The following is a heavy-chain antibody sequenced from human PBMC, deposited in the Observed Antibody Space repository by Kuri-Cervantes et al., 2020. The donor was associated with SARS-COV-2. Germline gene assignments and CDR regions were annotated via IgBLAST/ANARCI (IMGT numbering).Heavy chain of an antibody. CDR1: GYGFNDYY. Sequence: GESLKISCEFSGYGFNDYYMGWIRQAPGKGLEWVSYISSGSSYTDYGDSVKGRFTISRDNTKNSLYLQMNSLRAEDTAVYYCARVDFSGSYYFGYWGQGTLVTVSS. D-gene: IGHD1-26*01. V-gene: IGHV3-11*06. J-gene: IGHJ4*02. CDR3: ARVDFSGSYYFGY. CDR2: ISSGSSYT.